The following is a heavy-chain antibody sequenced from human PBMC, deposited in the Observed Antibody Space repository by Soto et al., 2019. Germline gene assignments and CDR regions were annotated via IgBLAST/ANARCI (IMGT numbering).Heavy chain of an antibody. D-gene: IGHD3-10*01. Sequence: QVQLVQSGAEVKKPGASVKVSCKASGYTFTSYGISWVRQAPGQGLEWMGWISAYNGNTNYAQKFQGRVTMTTDTSRSTAYMELRSVRSDDTAVYYCARDIFWGGFGESTCLDPWGQGTLVTVSS. J-gene: IGHJ5*02. CDR2: ISAYNGNT. CDR1: GYTFTSYG. V-gene: IGHV1-18*01. CDR3: ARDIFWGGFGESTCLDP.